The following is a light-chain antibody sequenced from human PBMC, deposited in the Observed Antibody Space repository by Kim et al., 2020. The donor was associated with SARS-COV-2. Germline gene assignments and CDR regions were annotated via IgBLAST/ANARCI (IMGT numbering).Light chain of an antibody. J-gene: IGLJ3*02. Sequence: QSALTQPASVSGSPGQSFTISCTGPSSAIAASKYVSWSQQHPGKAPQLLFYNVNYRASGVSNRFSGAKSGNTASLTISGLQAEDKADYYCSSFITSTTRVFAGGTQLTFL. CDR2: NVN. V-gene: IGLV2-14*03. CDR3: SSFITSTTRV. CDR1: SSAIAASKY.